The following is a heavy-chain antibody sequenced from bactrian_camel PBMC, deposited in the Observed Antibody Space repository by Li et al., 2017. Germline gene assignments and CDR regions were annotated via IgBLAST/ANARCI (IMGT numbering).Heavy chain of an antibody. V-gene: IGHV3S40*01. CDR3: AADGDNWAWWDS. CDR2: IMRDGRTS. J-gene: IGHJ4*01. D-gene: IGHD1*01. CDR1: GFTFNIYA. Sequence: VQLVESGGSSVQPGGSLRLSCAASGFTFNIYAMSWVRQAPGKGLEWVSTIMRDGRTSYYGDSVRGRVTISQDNAKRTVYLRMNALKPEDSAMYYCAADGDNWAWWDSWGQGTQVTVS.